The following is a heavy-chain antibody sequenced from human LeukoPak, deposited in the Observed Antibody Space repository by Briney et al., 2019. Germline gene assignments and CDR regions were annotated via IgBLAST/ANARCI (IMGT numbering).Heavy chain of an antibody. Sequence: ASVKVSCKASGYTFTSYDINWVRQATGQGLEWMGWMNPNSGNTGYAQKFQGRVTVTRNTSISTAYTELSSLRSEDTAVYYCARGTYYYDSSGYRDAFDIWGQGTMVTVSS. V-gene: IGHV1-8*01. CDR2: MNPNSGNT. D-gene: IGHD3-22*01. J-gene: IGHJ3*02. CDR1: GYTFTSYD. CDR3: ARGTYYYDSSGYRDAFDI.